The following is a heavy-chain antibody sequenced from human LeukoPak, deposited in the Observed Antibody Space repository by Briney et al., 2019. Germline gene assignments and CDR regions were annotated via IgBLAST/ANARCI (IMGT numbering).Heavy chain of an antibody. CDR3: ARVEYGDYVFDP. D-gene: IGHD4-17*01. V-gene: IGHV4-39*07. CDR1: GGSISSSSYY. J-gene: IGHJ5*02. CDR2: IYYSGST. Sequence: PSETLSLTCTVSGGSISSSSYYWGWIRQPPGKGLEWIGSIYYSGSTYYNPSLKSRVTISVDTSKNQFSLKLSSVTAADTAVYYCARVEYGDYVFDPWGQGTQVIVSS.